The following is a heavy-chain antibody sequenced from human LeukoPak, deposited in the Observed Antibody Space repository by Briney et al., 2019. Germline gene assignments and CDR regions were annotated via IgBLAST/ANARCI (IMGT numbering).Heavy chain of an antibody. CDR3: ARDTTVTTFDGMDV. Sequence: PSETLSLTCTVSGGSISSGGYYWSWIRQHPGKGLEWIGYIYHSGSTNYNPSLKSRVTISVDTSKNQVSLKLSSVAAADTAVYYCARDTTVTTFDGMDVWGQGTTVTVSS. CDR1: GGSISSGGYY. CDR2: IYHSGST. D-gene: IGHD4-17*01. V-gene: IGHV4-61*08. J-gene: IGHJ6*02.